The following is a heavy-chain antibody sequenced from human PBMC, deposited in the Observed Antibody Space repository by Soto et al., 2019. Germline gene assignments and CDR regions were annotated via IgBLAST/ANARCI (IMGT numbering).Heavy chain of an antibody. J-gene: IGHJ4*02. Sequence: PLETLSLTCTVSGGSISSSIYYWGWIRQPPGKGLEWIGSIYYSGSTYYNPSLKSRVTISVDTSKNQFSLKLSSVTAADTAVYYCARRDATTIFGVVIAYYFDYWGQGTMVTVSS. CDR1: GGSISSSIYY. CDR3: ARRDATTIFGVVIAYYFDY. D-gene: IGHD3-3*01. CDR2: IYYSGST. V-gene: IGHV4-39*01.